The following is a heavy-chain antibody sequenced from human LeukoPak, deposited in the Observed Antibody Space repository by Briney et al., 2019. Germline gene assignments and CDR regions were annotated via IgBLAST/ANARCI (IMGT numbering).Heavy chain of an antibody. V-gene: IGHV3-48*03. CDR2: ISSSGSTI. J-gene: IGHJ4*02. Sequence: GGSLRLSCAASGFTFSSYEMNWVRQAPGKGLEWVSYISSSGSTIYYADSVKGRFTISRDNAKNSLYLQMNSLRAEDTAVYYCARGPLRFLEWLGNYFDYWGQGTLVTVSS. D-gene: IGHD3-3*01. CDR1: GFTFSSYE. CDR3: ARGPLRFLEWLGNYFDY.